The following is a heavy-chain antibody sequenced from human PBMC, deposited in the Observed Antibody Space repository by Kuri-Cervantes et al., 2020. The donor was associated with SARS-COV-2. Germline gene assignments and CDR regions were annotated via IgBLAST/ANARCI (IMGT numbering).Heavy chain of an antibody. Sequence: SGPTLVKPTQTLTPTCTFSGFSLSTTGMCVSWIRQPPGKALEWLARIDWDDDTYYSTSLKTRLTTSKDTSKNQVVLTMTNMDPVDTATYYCTRGSRDGYTFDYWGQGTLVTVSS. J-gene: IGHJ4*02. CDR3: TRGSRDGYTFDY. D-gene: IGHD5-24*01. V-gene: IGHV2-70*11. CDR2: IDWDDDT. CDR1: GFSLSTTGMC.